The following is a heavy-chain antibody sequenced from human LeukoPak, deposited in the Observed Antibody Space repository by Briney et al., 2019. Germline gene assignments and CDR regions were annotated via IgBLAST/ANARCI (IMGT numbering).Heavy chain of an antibody. D-gene: IGHD1-7*01. Sequence: ASVKVSCKASGYTFTSYDINWVRQATGQGLEWMGWMNPNSGSTGYAQEFKGRVTITRNTSISTAYMELSHLRFGDTVVYFCARSSELRRIDYWGQGTLVTVSS. J-gene: IGHJ4*02. CDR2: MNPNSGST. CDR3: ARSSELRRIDY. CDR1: GYTFTSYD. V-gene: IGHV1-8*01.